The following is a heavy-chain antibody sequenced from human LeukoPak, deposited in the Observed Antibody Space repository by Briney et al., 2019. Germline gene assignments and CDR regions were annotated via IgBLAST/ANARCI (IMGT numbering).Heavy chain of an antibody. Sequence: PSETLSLTCTVSGASIRTSTHYWAWIRQPPGKGLEWIASMFYGGSTYYNASLRSRLSLSVDTSRNQFSLKLTSVTASDTAIFYCVRQGGWGGAASLIGFWGQGTLVTVSS. V-gene: IGHV4-39*01. D-gene: IGHD2-15*01. CDR1: GASIRTSTHY. CDR2: MFYGGST. CDR3: VRQGGWGGAASLIGF. J-gene: IGHJ4*02.